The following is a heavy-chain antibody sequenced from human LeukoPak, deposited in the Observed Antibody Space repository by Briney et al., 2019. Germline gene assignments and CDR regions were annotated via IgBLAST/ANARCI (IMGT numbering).Heavy chain of an antibody. CDR2: INQDGTEK. Sequence: GGSLRLSCAASGFTFRSYWMTWVRQAPGKGLEWVANINQDGTEKYYVDSVKGRFTISRGNAKRSLYLQMNNLRADDTAVYYCARDSSAERGQQLANWGQGTLVTVSS. D-gene: IGHD6-13*01. CDR3: ARDSSAERGQQLAN. CDR1: GFTFRSYW. V-gene: IGHV3-7*04. J-gene: IGHJ4*02.